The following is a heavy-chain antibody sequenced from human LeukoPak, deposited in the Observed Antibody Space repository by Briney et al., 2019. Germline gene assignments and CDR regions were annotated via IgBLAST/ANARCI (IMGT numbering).Heavy chain of an antibody. CDR1: GYTFAGYY. D-gene: IGHD3-16*01. V-gene: IGHV1-2*02. CDR3: ARSLFPIMITFGGVSGGNY. Sequence: ASVTVSCKASGYTFAGYYMHWVRQAPGQGLEWMGWINPNSGGTNYAQKFQGRVTMTRDTSISTAYMELSRLRSDDTAVYYCARSLFPIMITFGGVSGGNYWGQGTLVTVSS. J-gene: IGHJ4*02. CDR2: INPNSGGT.